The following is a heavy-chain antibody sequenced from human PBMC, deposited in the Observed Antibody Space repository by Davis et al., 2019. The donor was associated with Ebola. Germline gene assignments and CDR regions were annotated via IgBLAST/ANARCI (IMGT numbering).Heavy chain of an antibody. Sequence: GESLKISCKGSGYSFSNFWIGWVRQMPGKGLEWMEIIYPGDSDTSYSPSFQGQVTISADKSITTAYLQWSSLKASDTAMYYCARHRPYGDYALDYWGQGTLVTVSS. V-gene: IGHV5-51*01. CDR1: GYSFSNFW. CDR3: ARHRPYGDYALDY. J-gene: IGHJ4*02. D-gene: IGHD4-17*01. CDR2: IYPGDSDT.